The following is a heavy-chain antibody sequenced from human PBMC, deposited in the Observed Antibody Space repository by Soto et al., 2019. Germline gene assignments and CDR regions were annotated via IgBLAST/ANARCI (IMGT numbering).Heavy chain of an antibody. D-gene: IGHD2-15*01. CDR3: AEDGIRDTVPVSAFLLNRSSDL. Sequence: KGLEWVSAISGSGGSTYYADSVKGRLTSSRDNSKNTLYLQMNSLRAEDTFFFFQAEDGIRDTVPVSAFLLNRSSDL. V-gene: IGHV3-23*01. J-gene: IGHJ2*01. CDR2: ISGSGGST.